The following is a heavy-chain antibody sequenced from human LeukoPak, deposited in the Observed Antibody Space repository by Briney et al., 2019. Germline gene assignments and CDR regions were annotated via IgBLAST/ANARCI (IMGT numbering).Heavy chain of an antibody. V-gene: IGHV3-30*02. Sequence: GGSLRLSCAASGFTFSNYGMHWVRQAPGKGLGWVAFIRYDGSIKYYADSVKGRFTISRDNSKNTLYLQMNSLRAEDTAVYYCARDRCSGGSCYGYYYGMDVWGQGTTVTVSS. J-gene: IGHJ6*02. D-gene: IGHD2-15*01. CDR3: ARDRCSGGSCYGYYYGMDV. CDR2: IRYDGSIK. CDR1: GFTFSNYG.